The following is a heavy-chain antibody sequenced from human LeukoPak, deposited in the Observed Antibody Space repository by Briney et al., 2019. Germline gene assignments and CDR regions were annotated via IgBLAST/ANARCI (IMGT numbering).Heavy chain of an antibody. D-gene: IGHD3-3*01. CDR1: GLTFSSYA. J-gene: IGHJ6*02. V-gene: IGHV3-23*01. Sequence: GGSLRLSCAASGLTFSSYAMSWVRQAPGKGLEWVSAISGSGGSTYYADSVKGRFTISRDNSKNTLYPQMNSLRAEDTAVYYCAKDRSRITIFGVVHYYYGMDVWGQGTTVTVSS. CDR3: AKDRSRITIFGVVHYYYGMDV. CDR2: ISGSGGST.